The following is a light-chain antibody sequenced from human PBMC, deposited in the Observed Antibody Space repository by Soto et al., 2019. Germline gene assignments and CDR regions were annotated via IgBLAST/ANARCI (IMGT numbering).Light chain of an antibody. CDR1: QGINTY. Sequence: IQLTQSPSFLSASVGDRVTITCRASQGINTYLAWYQQRPGEAPTLLIYAASTLQSGVPSRFSGSGSGTAFTLTISSLQPEDFATYYCQQLNNYPLTFGGGTKVDIK. V-gene: IGKV1-9*01. J-gene: IGKJ4*01. CDR2: AAS. CDR3: QQLNNYPLT.